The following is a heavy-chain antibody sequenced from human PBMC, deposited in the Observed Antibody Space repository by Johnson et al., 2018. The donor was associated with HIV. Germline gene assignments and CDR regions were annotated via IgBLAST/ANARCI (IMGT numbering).Heavy chain of an antibody. CDR3: ARDGESQQLPLGDAFDV. D-gene: IGHD6-13*01. Sequence: VQLVESGGGVVRPGGSLRLSCAASGFTFDDYGMSWVRQAPGKGLEWVSVIYSGGSTYYADSVKGRFTISRDNSKNTLYLQMNSLRAEDTAMYYCARDGESQQLPLGDAFDVWGQGTMVTVSS. V-gene: IGHV3-66*02. CDR1: GFTFDDYG. J-gene: IGHJ3*01. CDR2: IYSGGST.